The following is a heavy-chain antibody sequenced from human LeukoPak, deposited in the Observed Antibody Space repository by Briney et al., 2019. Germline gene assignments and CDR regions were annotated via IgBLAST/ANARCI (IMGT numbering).Heavy chain of an antibody. Sequence: SETLSLTCTVSGGSISSGGYYWSWIRQHPGKGLEWIGYIYYSGSTYYNPSLKSRVTISVDTSKNQFSLKLSSVTAADTAVYYCARCITMVRGVIDPWGQGTLVTVSS. V-gene: IGHV4-31*03. CDR2: IYYSGST. D-gene: IGHD3-10*01. CDR3: ARCITMVRGVIDP. J-gene: IGHJ5*02. CDR1: GGSISSGGYY.